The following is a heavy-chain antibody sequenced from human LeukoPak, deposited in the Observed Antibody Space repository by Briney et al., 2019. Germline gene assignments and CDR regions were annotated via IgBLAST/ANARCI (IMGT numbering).Heavy chain of an antibody. D-gene: IGHD3-22*01. CDR2: IYTSGST. CDR3: TRDYDSSGYYLSDAFDI. CDR1: GGSISSYY. J-gene: IGHJ3*02. V-gene: IGHV4-4*07. Sequence: PSETLSLTCTVSGGSISSYYWSSIRQPAGKGLEWIGRIYTSGSTNYNPSLKSRVTMSVDTSKNQFSLKLSSVTAADTAVYYCTRDYDSSGYYLSDAFDIWGQGTMVTVSS.